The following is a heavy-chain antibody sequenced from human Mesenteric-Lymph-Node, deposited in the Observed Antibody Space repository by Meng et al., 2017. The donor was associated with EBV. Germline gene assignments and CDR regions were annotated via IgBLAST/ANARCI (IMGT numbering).Heavy chain of an antibody. CDR1: CGSIRSSNW. V-gene: IGHV4-4*02. CDR2: IYHSGRT. J-gene: IGHJ4*02. Sequence: QVQLPVSGPGAVKPSGALSLTGAVACGSIRSSNWWSWVRQPPGKGLEWIGEIYHSGRTSYNPSLKSRVSLSVEKSKNHFSLNLSSVTAADTAVYYCARVTVTGGYYFDYWGQGSLVTVSS. CDR3: ARVTVTGGYYFDY. D-gene: IGHD4-17*01.